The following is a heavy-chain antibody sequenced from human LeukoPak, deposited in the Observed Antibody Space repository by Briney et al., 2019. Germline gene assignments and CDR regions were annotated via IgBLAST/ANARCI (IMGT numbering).Heavy chain of an antibody. CDR2: IYYIGST. V-gene: IGHV4-39*01. CDR3: ARQGAGYGDYAH. CDR1: GGSISSTNYY. Sequence: SETLSLTCIVSGGSISSTNYYWGWIRQSPGMGLEWIGSIYYIGSTYYSPSLKNRVTISVDTSKNQFSLKLSSVTAADTAVYYCARQGAGYGDYAHWGQGTLVTVSS. D-gene: IGHD4-17*01. J-gene: IGHJ4*02.